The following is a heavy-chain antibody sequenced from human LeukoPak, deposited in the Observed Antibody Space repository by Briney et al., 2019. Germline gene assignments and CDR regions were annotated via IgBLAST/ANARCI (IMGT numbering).Heavy chain of an antibody. CDR1: GYTFTSYG. D-gene: IGHD3-9*01. CDR3: ARDRSEYYDILTGYSTAPNWFDP. J-gene: IGHJ5*02. V-gene: IGHV1-18*01. Sequence: ASVKVSCKASGYTFTSYGISWVRQAPGQGLEWMGWISAYNGNTNYAQKLQGRVTMTTDTSTSTAYMELRSLRSDDTAVYYCARDRSEYYDILTGYSTAPNWFDPWGQGTLVTVSS. CDR2: ISAYNGNT.